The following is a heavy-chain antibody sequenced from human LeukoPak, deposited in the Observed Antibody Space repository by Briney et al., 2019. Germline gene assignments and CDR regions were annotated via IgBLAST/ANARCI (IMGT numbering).Heavy chain of an antibody. CDR3: ARGPWELLTVLDY. Sequence: ASVKVSCKSSGYTFTVYYMHWVRQAPGQGLEWMGWINPNSGGTNYAQKFQGRVTMTRDTSISTAYMELSSLRSDDTAVYYCARGPWELLTVLDYWGQGTLVTVSS. CDR1: GYTFTVYY. D-gene: IGHD1-26*01. CDR2: INPNSGGT. V-gene: IGHV1-2*02. J-gene: IGHJ4*02.